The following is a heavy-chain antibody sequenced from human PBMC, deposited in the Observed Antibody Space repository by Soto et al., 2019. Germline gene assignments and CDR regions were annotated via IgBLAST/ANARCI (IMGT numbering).Heavy chain of an antibody. Sequence: SETLSLTCTVSGDSISSNNNYWSWIRQPPGEGLEWIGFISYSGTASYSPSLKSRVAISLDTSKNQFSLSLSSVTAADTAVYYCARGRGYSYGLDPWGQGTLVTVSS. V-gene: IGHV4-30-4*01. CDR2: ISYSGTA. J-gene: IGHJ5*02. D-gene: IGHD5-18*01. CDR3: ARGRGYSYGLDP. CDR1: GDSISSNNNY.